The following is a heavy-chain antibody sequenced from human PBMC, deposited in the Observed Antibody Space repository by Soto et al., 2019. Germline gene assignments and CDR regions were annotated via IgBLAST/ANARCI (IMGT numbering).Heavy chain of an antibody. D-gene: IGHD4-17*01. J-gene: IGHJ3*02. Sequence: QLGGSLRLSCAASGFTFSSYGMHWVRQAPGKGLEWVAVIWYDGSNKYYADSVKGRFTISRDNSKNTLYLQMNSLRAEDTAVYYCARGMTTVTTDAFDIWGQGTMVTVSS. CDR2: IWYDGSNK. V-gene: IGHV3-33*01. CDR1: GFTFSSYG. CDR3: ARGMTTVTTDAFDI.